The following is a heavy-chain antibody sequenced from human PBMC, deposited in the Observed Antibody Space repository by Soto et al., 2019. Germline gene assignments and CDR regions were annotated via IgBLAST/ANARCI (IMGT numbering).Heavy chain of an antibody. D-gene: IGHD3-16*01. CDR1: GFTFSSYA. Sequence: QPGGSLRLSCAASGFTFSSYAMHWVRQAPGEGLEWVAVISYDGSNEYYADSVKGRFTISRDNSKNTLYLQINSLRAEDTAVYYCGREGDLPKLYLDFWGQGTVVTVSS. V-gene: IGHV3-30-3*01. CDR2: ISYDGSNE. J-gene: IGHJ4*02. CDR3: GREGDLPKLYLDF.